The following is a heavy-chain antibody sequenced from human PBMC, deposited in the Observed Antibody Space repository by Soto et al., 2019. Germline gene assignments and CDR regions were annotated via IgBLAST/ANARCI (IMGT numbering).Heavy chain of an antibody. CDR1: GGSISSYY. V-gene: IGHV4-59*01. Sequence: SETLSLTCTVSGGSISSYYWSWIRQPPGKGLEWIGYIYYSGSTNYNPSLKSRVTTSVDTSKNQFSLKLSSVTAADTAVYYCASHGYSYGPFDYWGQGTLVTVSS. D-gene: IGHD5-18*01. CDR2: IYYSGST. CDR3: ASHGYSYGPFDY. J-gene: IGHJ4*02.